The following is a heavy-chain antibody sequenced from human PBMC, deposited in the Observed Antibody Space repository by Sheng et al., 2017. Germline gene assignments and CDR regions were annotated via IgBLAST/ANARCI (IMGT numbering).Heavy chain of an antibody. V-gene: IGHV3-74*01. CDR1: GFTFSSYW. D-gene: IGHD6-25*01. Sequence: EVQLVESGGGLVQPGGSLRLSCAASGFTFSSYWMHWVRQAPGKGLVWVSRIKSDGSSTNYADSVKGRFTISRDNAKNTLYLQMNSLRAEDTAVYYCARDLNSGIDYVGPGNPGPPSP. CDR3: ARDLNSGIDY. J-gene: IGHJ4*02. CDR2: IKSDGSST.